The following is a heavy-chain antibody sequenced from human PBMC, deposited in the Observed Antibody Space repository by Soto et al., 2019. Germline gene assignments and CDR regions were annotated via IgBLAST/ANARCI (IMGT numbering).Heavy chain of an antibody. D-gene: IGHD4-17*01. CDR3: AKDVGGDYGVGPYYYYGMDV. V-gene: IGHV3-30*18. J-gene: IGHJ6*02. CDR1: GFTFSSYG. Sequence: GGSLRLSCAASGFTFSSYGMHWVRQAPGKGLEWVAVISYDGSNKYYADSVKGRFTISRDNSKNTLYLQMNSLRAEDTAVYYCAKDVGGDYGVGPYYYYGMDVWGQGTTVTVSS. CDR2: ISYDGSNK.